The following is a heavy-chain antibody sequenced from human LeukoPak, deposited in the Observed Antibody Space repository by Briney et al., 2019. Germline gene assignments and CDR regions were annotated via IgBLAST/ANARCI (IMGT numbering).Heavy chain of an antibody. J-gene: IGHJ6*02. CDR3: AREGYFGSGIDYYYGMDV. CDR2: ISAYNGNT. V-gene: IGHV1-18*01. D-gene: IGHD3-10*01. CDR1: GFTFTNYG. Sequence: ASVKVSCKASGFTFTNYGISWVGQAPGQGLEWMGWISAYNGNTNYAQKFQGRVTMTTDTSTTTAYMELRSLRSDDTAVYYCAREGYFGSGIDYYYGMDVWGQGTTVTVSS.